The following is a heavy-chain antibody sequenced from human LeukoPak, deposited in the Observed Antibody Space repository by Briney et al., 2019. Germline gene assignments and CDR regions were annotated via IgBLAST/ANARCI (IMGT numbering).Heavy chain of an antibody. J-gene: IGHJ6*02. CDR2: ISGGSEDT. V-gene: IGHV3-23*01. D-gene: IGHD6-13*01. CDR3: ARTIAQYSNSWLYFYYALDV. CDR1: GFTFDSYA. Sequence: GGSLRLSCTASGFTFDSYAMSWVRQAPGKGVEWVSSISGGSEDTYYADSVKGGFTISRDNSKRTLYLQMNSLRAEDTAVYYCARTIAQYSNSWLYFYYALDVCGQGTTVTVSS.